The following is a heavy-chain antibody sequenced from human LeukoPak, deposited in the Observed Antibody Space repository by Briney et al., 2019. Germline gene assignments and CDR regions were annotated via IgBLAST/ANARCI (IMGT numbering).Heavy chain of an antibody. Sequence: SETLSLTCTVSGGSISSYYWSWIRQPPGKGLEWIGYIYYSGSTNYNPSLKSRVTISVDTSKNQFSLKLSSVTAADTAVYYCARGHAVRGVRGPNWFDPWGQGTLVTVSS. CDR3: ARGHAVRGVRGPNWFDP. D-gene: IGHD3-10*01. CDR2: IYYSGST. J-gene: IGHJ5*02. CDR1: GGSISSYY. V-gene: IGHV4-59*01.